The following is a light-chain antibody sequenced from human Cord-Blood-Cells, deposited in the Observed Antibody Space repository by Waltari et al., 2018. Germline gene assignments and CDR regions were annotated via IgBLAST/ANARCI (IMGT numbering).Light chain of an antibody. CDR2: GAA. J-gene: IGKJ2*01. CDR1: QSVSSN. Sequence: EIVMTQSRATLSVSPGERATLSCRASQSVSSNLAWYQQKPGQAPRLLIYGAATSATVIPARFSGSGSGTEFTLTISSLHSEEFAVYYCQQYNNWPLYTFGQGTKLEIK. CDR3: QQYNNWPLYT. V-gene: IGKV3-15*01.